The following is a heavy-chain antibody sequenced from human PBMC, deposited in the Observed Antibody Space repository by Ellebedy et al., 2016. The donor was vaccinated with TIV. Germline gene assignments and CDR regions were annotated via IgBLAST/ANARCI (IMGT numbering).Heavy chain of an antibody. CDR2: IYYSGRT. J-gene: IGHJ4*02. CDR3: ARGGGGDCGGDCYSDN. D-gene: IGHD2-21*02. Sequence: SETLSLXXTVSGGSISSDYWNWIRQPPGKGLEWIGFIYYSGRTNYNPSLKSRVTISVDTSKNQFSLKLSSVTTADTARYYCARGGGGDCGGDCYSDNWGQGILVSVSS. CDR1: GGSISSDY. V-gene: IGHV4-59*01.